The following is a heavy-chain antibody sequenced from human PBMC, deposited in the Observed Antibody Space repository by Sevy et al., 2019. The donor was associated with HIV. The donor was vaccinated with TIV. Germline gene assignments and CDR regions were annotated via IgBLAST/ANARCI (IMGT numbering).Heavy chain of an antibody. V-gene: IGHV3-7*01. Sequence: GGSLRLSCAASGFTFSNFWMTWVRQAPGQGLEWVANIRQDGIEKYYEDSVRGRFTISRDNAKNSLYLEITSLRAEDTAVYYCAREEQRSRNFDYWGQGILVTVSS. CDR1: GFTFSNFW. J-gene: IGHJ4*02. CDR3: AREEQRSRNFDY. D-gene: IGHD2-2*01. CDR2: IRQDGIEK.